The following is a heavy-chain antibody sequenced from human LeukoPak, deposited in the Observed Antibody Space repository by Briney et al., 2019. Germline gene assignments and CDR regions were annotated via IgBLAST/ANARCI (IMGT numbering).Heavy chain of an antibody. D-gene: IGHD3-22*01. CDR1: GYSFTSYW. Sequence: GESLKISCKGSGYSFTSYWIGWVRQMPGKGLEWMGIIYPGDSDTRYSPSFQGQVAISADKPISTAYLQWSSLKASDTSMYYCARHSAYYDSSGFPGWFDPWGQGTLVTVSS. CDR2: IYPGDSDT. V-gene: IGHV5-51*01. CDR3: ARHSAYYDSSGFPGWFDP. J-gene: IGHJ5*02.